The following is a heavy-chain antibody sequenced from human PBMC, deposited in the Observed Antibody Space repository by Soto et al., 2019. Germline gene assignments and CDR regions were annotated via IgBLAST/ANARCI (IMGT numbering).Heavy chain of an antibody. CDR1: GFTFSSYS. D-gene: IGHD5-18*01. CDR2: ISSSSSTI. Sequence: TGGSLRLSCAASGFTFSSYSMNWVRQAPGKGLEWVSYISSSSSTIYYADSVKGRFTISRDNAKNSLYLQMNSLRDEDTAVYYCASDPRHSYGGGYYGMDVWGQGTTVTVSS. V-gene: IGHV3-48*02. CDR3: ASDPRHSYGGGYYGMDV. J-gene: IGHJ6*02.